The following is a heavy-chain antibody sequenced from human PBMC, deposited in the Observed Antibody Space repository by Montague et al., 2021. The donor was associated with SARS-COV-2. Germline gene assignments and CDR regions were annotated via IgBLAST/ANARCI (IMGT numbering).Heavy chain of an antibody. J-gene: IGHJ4*02. CDR2: IYYSGST. CDR1: GGSISSSRYY. V-gene: IGHV4-39*01. Sequence: SETLSLTCTVSGGSISSSRYYWGWIRQPPGKGLEWIGSIYYSGSTYYNPSLKSRVTISVDTSKNQFSLKLSSVTAADTAVYYCARHGKTRIAMIVVVIGYFDYWGQGTLVTASS. D-gene: IGHD3-22*01. CDR3: ARHGKTRIAMIVVVIGYFDY.